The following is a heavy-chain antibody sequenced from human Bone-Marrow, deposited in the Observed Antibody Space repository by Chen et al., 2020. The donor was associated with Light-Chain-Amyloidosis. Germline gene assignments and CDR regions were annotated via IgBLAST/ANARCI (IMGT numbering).Heavy chain of an antibody. Sequence: VQLVAAGGGVVQPGGSLRLPCVASGFSCSHYDMNWVRQAPGQGLEWVSYISTTGTTIYYAVFARGRFTISRDNAKNSLYLQMNSLRAEDTAVYYCARDRWVARHFPGAVDIWAKGQWTPSLQ. V-gene: IGHV3-48*03. CDR2: ISTTGTTI. CDR1: GFSCSHYD. D-gene: IGHD2-15*01. CDR3: ARDRWVARHFPGAVDI. J-gene: IGHJ3*02.